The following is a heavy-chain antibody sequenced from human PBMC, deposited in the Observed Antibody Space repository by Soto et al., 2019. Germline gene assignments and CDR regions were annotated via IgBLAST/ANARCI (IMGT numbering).Heavy chain of an antibody. CDR3: ARVTARENGGYFDY. V-gene: IGHV4-34*01. D-gene: IGHD3-16*01. Sequence: SETLSLTCAVYGGSFSGYYWSWIRQPPGKGLEWIGEINHSGSTNYNPSLKSRVTISVDTSKNKFSLKLSSVTAADTDVYYCARVTARENGGYFDYWGQGTLVTVSS. CDR2: INHSGST. J-gene: IGHJ4*02. CDR1: GGSFSGYY.